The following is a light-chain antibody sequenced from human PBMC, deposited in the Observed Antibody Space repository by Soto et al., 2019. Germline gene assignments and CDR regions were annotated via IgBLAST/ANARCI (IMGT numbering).Light chain of an antibody. CDR2: DVS. CDR3: SSYTSSSTYV. Sequence: QSALTQPASVSGSPGQSITISCTGTSSDVGGYNYVSWYQQRPGKAPKLMIYDVSNRPSGVSNRFSGSKSGNTASLTISELQAEDEADYYCSSYTSSSTYVFGTGTKLTVL. CDR1: SSDVGGYNY. V-gene: IGLV2-14*01. J-gene: IGLJ1*01.